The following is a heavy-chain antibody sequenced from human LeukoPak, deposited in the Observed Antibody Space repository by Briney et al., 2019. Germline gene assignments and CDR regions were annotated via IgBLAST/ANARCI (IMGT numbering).Heavy chain of an antibody. D-gene: IGHD6-19*01. J-gene: IGHJ4*02. Sequence: PGGSLRLSCAASGFTFSSYWMSWVRQAPGKGLEWVANIKQDGSEKYYVDSVKGRFTISRDNAKNSLYLQMNSLRAEDTAVYYCGRCKGGWDPYYFDYWGQGTLVTVSS. CDR2: IKQDGSEK. V-gene: IGHV3-7*01. CDR1: GFTFSSYW. CDR3: GRCKGGWDPYYFDY.